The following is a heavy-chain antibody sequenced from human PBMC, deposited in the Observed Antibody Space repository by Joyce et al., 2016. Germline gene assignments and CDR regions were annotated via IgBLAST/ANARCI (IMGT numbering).Heavy chain of an antibody. CDR2: IDPNDSGT. V-gene: IGHV5-10-1*03. D-gene: IGHD4-17*01. CDR1: GYTFVNYW. J-gene: IGHJ4*02. CDR3: ARHRGGDNFVPFDY. Sequence: EDHLVQSGAEMKKPGESLRSSCMVSGYTFVNYWISWVRQMPGKGLEGMGRIDPNDSGTDYSPSFQGHVTISADKSISTAYLQWSSLKASDTAIYYCARHRGGDNFVPFDYWGQGTLVTVSS.